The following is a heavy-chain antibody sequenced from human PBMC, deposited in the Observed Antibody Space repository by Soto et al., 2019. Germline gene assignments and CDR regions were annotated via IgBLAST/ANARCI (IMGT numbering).Heavy chain of an antibody. CDR1: GGSISSGGYY. CDR2: IYYSGST. J-gene: IGHJ5*02. V-gene: IGHV4-31*03. D-gene: IGHD5-12*01. CDR3: AVSGYDSNWFDP. Sequence: QVQLQESGPGPVKPSQTLSLTCTVSGGSISSGGYYWSWIRQHPGKGLEWIGYIYYSGSTYYNPSLKSRVTISVDTSKNQFSLKLSSVTAADTAVYYCAVSGYDSNWFDPWGQGTLVTVSS.